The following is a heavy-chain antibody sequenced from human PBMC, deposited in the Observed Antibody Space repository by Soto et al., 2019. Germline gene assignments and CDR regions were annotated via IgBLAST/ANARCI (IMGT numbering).Heavy chain of an antibody. CDR2: ISYDGSNK. J-gene: IGHJ4*02. Sequence: QVQLVESGGGVVQPGRSLRLSCAASGFTFSSYGMHWVRQAPGKGLEWVAVISYDGSNKYYADSVKGRFTISRDNSKNTLYLQMNSLRAEDTAVYDCAKGTSPTTVTTAGLDYWGPGNPGHRLL. D-gene: IGHD4-17*01. CDR1: GFTFSSYG. V-gene: IGHV3-30*18. CDR3: AKGTSPTTVTTAGLDY.